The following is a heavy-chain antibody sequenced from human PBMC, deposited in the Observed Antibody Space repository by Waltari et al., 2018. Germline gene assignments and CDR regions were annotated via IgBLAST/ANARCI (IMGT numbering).Heavy chain of an antibody. CDR1: GYSISSGSY. Sequence: QVQLQESGPGLMKPSETLSLTCSVSGYSISSGSYWAWIRQSPGKGLEWIGSIYHGRGTDYNPSLKSRVTMSIDTSKNQFSLELTSVTAADTAVYYCARHIALAGMRPALGYWGQGTLVTVSS. V-gene: IGHV4-38-2*02. CDR2: IYHGRGT. D-gene: IGHD6-19*01. CDR3: ARHIALAGMRPALGY. J-gene: IGHJ4*02.